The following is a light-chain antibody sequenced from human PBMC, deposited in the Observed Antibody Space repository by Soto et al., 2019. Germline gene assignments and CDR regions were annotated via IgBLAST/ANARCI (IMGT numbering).Light chain of an antibody. J-gene: IGKJ1*01. CDR1: QGIGSS. Sequence: DIPMTESPSFVSASVGDRVTITCRASQGIGSSLAWYQQKPGKAPKRLIYAASSLPSGVPSRFSGSGSGTEFTLTISSLQPEDFATYYCLQHNSYPWTLGQGTEVDIK. CDR2: AAS. V-gene: IGKV1-9*01. CDR3: LQHNSYPWT.